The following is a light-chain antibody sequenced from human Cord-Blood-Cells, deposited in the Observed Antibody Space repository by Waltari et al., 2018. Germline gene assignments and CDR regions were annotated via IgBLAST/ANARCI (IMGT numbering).Light chain of an antibody. CDR2: GKN. CDR3: NSRDSSGNHWV. V-gene: IGLV3-19*01. Sequence: SSELTQDPAVSVALGQPVRITCQGDSLRSYDASWYQQKPGQAPVLVIYGKNNRPSGIPDRFSGSSSGNTASLTITGAQAEDEADYYCNSRDSSGNHWVFGGGTKLTVL. CDR1: SLRSYD. J-gene: IGLJ3*02.